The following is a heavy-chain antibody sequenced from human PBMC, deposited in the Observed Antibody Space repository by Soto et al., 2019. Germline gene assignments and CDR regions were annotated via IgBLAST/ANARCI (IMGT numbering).Heavy chain of an antibody. V-gene: IGHV4-39*01. CDR1: GGSISSSSYY. CDR3: ARQQRGYSYGHQLPGDPYSYHYGMDV. CDR2: IYYSGST. Sequence: PSETLSLTCTVSGGSISSSSYYWGWIRQPPGKGLEWIGSIYYSGSTYYNPSLKSRVTISVDTSKNQFSLKLSSVTAADTAVYYCARQQRGYSYGHQLPGDPYSYHYGMDVWGQGPTVTVS. D-gene: IGHD5-18*01. J-gene: IGHJ6*02.